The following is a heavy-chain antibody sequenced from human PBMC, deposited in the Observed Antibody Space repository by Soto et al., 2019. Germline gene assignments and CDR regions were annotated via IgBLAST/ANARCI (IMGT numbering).Heavy chain of an antibody. V-gene: IGHV3-53*01. CDR3: ARVAYYYDSSGYGDLNYFDY. CDR2: IYSGGST. J-gene: IGHJ4*02. D-gene: IGHD3-22*01. Sequence: PGGSLRLSCAASGFTVSSNYMSWVRQAPGKGLEWVSVIYSGGSTYYADSVKGRFTISRDNSKNTLYLQMNSLRAEDTAVYYCARVAYYYDSSGYGDLNYFDYWGQGTLVTVSS. CDR1: GFTVSSNY.